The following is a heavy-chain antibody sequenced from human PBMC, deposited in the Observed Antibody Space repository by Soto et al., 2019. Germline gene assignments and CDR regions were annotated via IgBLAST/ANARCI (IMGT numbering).Heavy chain of an antibody. V-gene: IGHV3-30*18. CDR1: GFTFSSYG. CDR3: AKVWVEMSTNDAFDI. Sequence: QVELVESGGGVVHPGTSLRLSCAASGFTFSSYGLHWVRQAPGKGLEWVAGISYDGGSKYYADSVKGRFTIYRDDSKNTLYLQMNSPRTEDTAVYHCAKVWVEMSTNDAFDIWGQGTMVTVS. CDR2: ISYDGGSK. J-gene: IGHJ3*02. D-gene: IGHD2-21*01.